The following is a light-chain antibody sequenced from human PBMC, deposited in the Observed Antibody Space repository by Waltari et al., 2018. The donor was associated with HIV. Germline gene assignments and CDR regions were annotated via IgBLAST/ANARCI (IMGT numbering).Light chain of an antibody. CDR1: TIGTKN. V-gene: IGLV3-9*01. Sequence: SYELTQPLSVSVALGQTAIITCGGYTIGTKNVHWYQQKSGQAPLLVIFRDNRRPSGIPERFSGSNSGDTATLTISGAQAGDDADYFCQVWDSSTAVFGGGTKLTVL. CDR3: QVWDSSTAV. J-gene: IGLJ3*02. CDR2: RDN.